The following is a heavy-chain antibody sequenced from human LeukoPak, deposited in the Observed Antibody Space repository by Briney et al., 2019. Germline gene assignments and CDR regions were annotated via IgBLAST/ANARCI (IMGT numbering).Heavy chain of an antibody. V-gene: IGHV3-66*01. D-gene: IGHD1-26*01. CDR3: ARDGESIVGATAYYYGMDV. J-gene: IGHJ6*02. Sequence: GGSLRLSCAASGFTVSSNYMSWVRQAPGKGLEWVSVIYSGGSTYYADSVKGRFTISRDNSKNTLYLQMNSLRAEDTAVYYCARDGESIVGATAYYYGMDVWGQGTTVTVSS. CDR1: GFTVSSNY. CDR2: IYSGGST.